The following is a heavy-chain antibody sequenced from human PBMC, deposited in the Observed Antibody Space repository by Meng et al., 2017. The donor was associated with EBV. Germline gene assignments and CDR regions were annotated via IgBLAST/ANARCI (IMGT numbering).Heavy chain of an antibody. CDR2: IYYTGST. D-gene: IGHD4-11*01. CDR3: ARGDYTNYPRWFDP. Sequence: QVQLQESGPGLVKPSXXLSLTCXVSGGSVNNESYYWGWIRQPPGKGLEYIGYIYYTGSTNYNSSLKSRVTISLDKSKNQFSLKLTSLTAADTAIYYCARGDYTNYPRWFDPWGQGTRVTVSS. V-gene: IGHV4-61*01. CDR1: GGSVNNESYY. J-gene: IGHJ5*02.